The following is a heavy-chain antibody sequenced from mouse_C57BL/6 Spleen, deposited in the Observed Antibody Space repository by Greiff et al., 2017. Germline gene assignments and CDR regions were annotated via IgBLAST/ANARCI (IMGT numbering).Heavy chain of an antibody. CDR1: GYTFTSYW. D-gene: IGHD1-3*01. CDR2: IDPSDSYT. J-gene: IGHJ2*01. V-gene: IGHV1-69*01. Sequence: QVQLQQPGAELVMPGASVKLSCKASGYTFTSYWMHWVKQRPGQGLEWIGEIDPSDSYTNYNQKFKGKSTLTVDKSSSTAYMQLSSLTSEDSAVYYCASEYQWGDYWGQGTTLTVSS. CDR3: ASEYQWGDY.